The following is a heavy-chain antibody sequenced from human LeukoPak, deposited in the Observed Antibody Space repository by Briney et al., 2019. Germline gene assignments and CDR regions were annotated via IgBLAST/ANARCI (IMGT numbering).Heavy chain of an antibody. J-gene: IGHJ4*02. D-gene: IGHD6-19*01. Sequence: VASVKVSCKASGYTFTSYDINWVRQATGQGLEWMGWMNPNSGNTGYAQKFQGRVTMTRNTSVSTAYMELSSLRSEDTAAYYCARLVRIIAVAGIFVRSVGLDYWGQGTLVTVSS. CDR2: MNPNSGNT. CDR3: ARLVRIIAVAGIFVRSVGLDY. V-gene: IGHV1-8*01. CDR1: GYTFTSYD.